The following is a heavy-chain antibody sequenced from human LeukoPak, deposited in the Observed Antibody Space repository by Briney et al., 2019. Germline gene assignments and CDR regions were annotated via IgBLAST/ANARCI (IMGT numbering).Heavy chain of an antibody. J-gene: IGHJ6*02. Sequence: SETLSLTCTVSGASISSSDSYWSWIRQPPGKGLEWIGSIYRRGSTSYNPSLKSRVTVSEDMSKNHFSLGLSSVTAADTAVYYCARHVQDLGIKVWGQGTTVTVSS. CDR3: ARHVQDLGIKV. CDR2: IYRRGST. CDR1: GASISSSDSY. V-gene: IGHV4-39*01.